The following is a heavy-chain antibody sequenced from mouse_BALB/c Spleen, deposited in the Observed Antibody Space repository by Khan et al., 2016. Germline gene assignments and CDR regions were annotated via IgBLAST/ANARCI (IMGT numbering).Heavy chain of an antibody. CDR1: GYSFTAYY. CDR3: ARDEYVN. D-gene: IGHD2-10*02. V-gene: IGHV1-20*02. J-gene: IGHJ2*01. Sequence: VQLQQSDPDLVKPGASVKISCKASGYSFTAYYMYWVKQSHGKSLEWIGRINPNNGATTFNEKFKGKAILTVDKSSTTAYMELSSLASEDSAVYYCARDEYVNWGQGTTLTVSS. CDR2: INPNNGAT.